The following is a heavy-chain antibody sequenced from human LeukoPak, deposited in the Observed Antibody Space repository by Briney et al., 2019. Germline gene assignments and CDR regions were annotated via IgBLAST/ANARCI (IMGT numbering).Heavy chain of an antibody. CDR3: AADSRNDWYYYGMDV. CDR1: GFTFTSSA. V-gene: IGHV1-58*02. Sequence: SVKVSCKASGFTFTSSAMQWVRQARGQRLEWIGWIVVGSGNTNYAQKFQERVTITRGMSTSTAYMELSSLRSEDTAVYYCAADSRNDWYYYGMDVWGQGTTVTVSS. D-gene: IGHD1-1*01. J-gene: IGHJ6*02. CDR2: IVVGSGNT.